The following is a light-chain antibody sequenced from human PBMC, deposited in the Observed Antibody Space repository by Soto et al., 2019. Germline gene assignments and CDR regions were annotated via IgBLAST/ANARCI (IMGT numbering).Light chain of an antibody. CDR1: QSLLSTSNNKNY. V-gene: IGKV4-1*01. CDR3: LQYYGAPLT. CDR2: WAS. Sequence: DIVMTQSPDSLAVSLGERATINCKSSQSLLSTSNNKNYLSWYQQKPGQPPKLLISWASTRDSGVPDRFSGSGSGTDFPLTISSLQSEDVAVYSCLQYYGAPLTFGGGTKVEIK. J-gene: IGKJ4*01.